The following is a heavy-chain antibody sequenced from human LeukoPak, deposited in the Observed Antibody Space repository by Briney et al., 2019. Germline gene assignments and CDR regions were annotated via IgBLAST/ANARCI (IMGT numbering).Heavy chain of an antibody. V-gene: IGHV3-30*18. Sequence: GGSLRLSCAASGFTFSSYWMSWVRQAPGKGLEWVAVISYDGSNKYYADSVKGRFTISRDNSKNTLYLQMNSLRAEDTAVYYCAKDRQQLVIIDYWGQGTLVTVSS. CDR1: GFTFSSYW. CDR3: AKDRQQLVIIDY. CDR2: ISYDGSNK. J-gene: IGHJ4*02. D-gene: IGHD6-13*01.